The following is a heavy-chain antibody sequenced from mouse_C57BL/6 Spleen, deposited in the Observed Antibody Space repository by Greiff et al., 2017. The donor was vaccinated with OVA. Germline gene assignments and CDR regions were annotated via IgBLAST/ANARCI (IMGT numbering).Heavy chain of an antibody. Sequence: QVQLQQPGAELVRPGSSVKLSCKASGYTFTSYWMHWVKQRPIQGLEWIGNIDPSDSETHYNQKFKDKATLTVDKSSSTAYMQLSSLTSEDSAVYYCARGIYYGMGYFDVWGTGTTVTVSS. D-gene: IGHD2-1*01. CDR1: GYTFTSYW. CDR2: IDPSDSET. J-gene: IGHJ1*03. V-gene: IGHV1-52*01. CDR3: ARGIYYGMGYFDV.